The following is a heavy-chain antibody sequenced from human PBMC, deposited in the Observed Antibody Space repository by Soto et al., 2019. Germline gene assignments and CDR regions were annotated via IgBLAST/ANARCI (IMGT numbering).Heavy chain of an antibody. CDR2: ISGYNGNT. J-gene: IGHJ4*02. CDR3: VRDTYYYHRSATATFED. Sequence: ASLKVSCKTSGYSFTTYGLSWVRQAPGRGLEWVGWISGYNGNTNYAQKFQGTVILTTDTPTTTGYMEIKSPSSDDTAVYYCVRDTYYYHRSATATFEDCGQGNKVTVSS. D-gene: IGHD3-22*01. V-gene: IGHV1-18*01. CDR1: GYSFTTYG.